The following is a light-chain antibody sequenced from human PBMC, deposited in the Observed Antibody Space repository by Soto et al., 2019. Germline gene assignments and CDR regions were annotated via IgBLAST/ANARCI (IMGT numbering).Light chain of an antibody. J-gene: IGKJ1*01. Sequence: DIVMTQSPLSMSVTPGESASIACRSSQSLLCSNGFNCLDWYLQKPGQSPQLLIYMASYRASGVPDRFSGSGSGTDFTLEISRVEAEDVGVYYCMQSLQNPWTFGQGTKVEIK. CDR2: MAS. V-gene: IGKV2-28*01. CDR3: MQSLQNPWT. CDR1: QSLLCSNGFNC.